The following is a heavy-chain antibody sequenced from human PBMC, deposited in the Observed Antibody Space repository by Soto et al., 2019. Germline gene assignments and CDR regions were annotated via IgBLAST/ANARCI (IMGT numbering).Heavy chain of an antibody. Sequence: EVQLVESGGGLVKPGGSLRLSCAASGFTFRSFTMNWVRQAPGKGLEWVSTISSNSAYIYYTDALRGRFTISRDNAKNSLHIQMNSLRAADTAVYYCTIDESRDSSARGWFDPWGPGTLVTVSS. J-gene: IGHJ5*02. CDR3: TIDESRDSSARGWFDP. V-gene: IGHV3-21*02. CDR2: ISSNSAYI. D-gene: IGHD6-13*01. CDR1: GFTFRSFT.